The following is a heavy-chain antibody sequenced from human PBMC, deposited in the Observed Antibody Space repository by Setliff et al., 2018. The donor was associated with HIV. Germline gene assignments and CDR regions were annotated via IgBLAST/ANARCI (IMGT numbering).Heavy chain of an antibody. J-gene: IGHJ4*02. D-gene: IGHD6-19*01. V-gene: IGHV4-59*08. CDR1: GGSISSSY. CDR2: IYYSGST. Sequence: SETLSLTCTVSGGSISSSYWSWIRQPPGKGLEWIGYIYYSGSTNYNPSLKSRVTISVDTSKNQFSLKLSSVTSADTAVYYCASLAYSSGWSPSYYFDYWGQGTLVTVSS. CDR3: ASLAYSSGWSPSYYFDY.